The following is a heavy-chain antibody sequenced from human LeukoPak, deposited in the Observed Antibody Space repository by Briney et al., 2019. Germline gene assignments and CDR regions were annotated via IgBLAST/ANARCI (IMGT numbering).Heavy chain of an antibody. D-gene: IGHD6-19*01. CDR3: TRGGSYSSGWHHDY. Sequence: GGSLRLSCAASGFTFSSYAMSWVRQAPGKGLEWVGFIRSKAYGGTTEYAASVKGRFTISRDDSKSIAYLQMNSLKTEDTAVYYCTRGGSYSSGWHHDYWGQGTLVTVSS. V-gene: IGHV3-49*04. CDR1: GFTFSSYA. J-gene: IGHJ4*02. CDR2: IRSKAYGGTT.